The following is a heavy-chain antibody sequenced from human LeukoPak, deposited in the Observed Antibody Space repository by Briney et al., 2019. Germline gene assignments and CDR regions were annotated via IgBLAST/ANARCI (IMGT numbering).Heavy chain of an antibody. CDR2: ISAYNGNT. CDR1: GYTFTSYG. D-gene: IGHD3-3*01. V-gene: IGHV1-18*01. CDR3: ARSTYYDFWSGYSNYYYGMDG. J-gene: IGHJ6*02. Sequence: ASVKVSCKASGYTFTSYGISWVRQAPGQGLEWMGWISAYNGNTNYAQKLQGRVTMTTDTSTSTAYMELRSLRSDDTAVYYCARSTYYDFWSGYSNYYYGMDGWGQGTTVTVSS.